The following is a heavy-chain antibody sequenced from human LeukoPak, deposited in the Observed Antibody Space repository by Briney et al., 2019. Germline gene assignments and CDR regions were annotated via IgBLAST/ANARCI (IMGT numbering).Heavy chain of an antibody. CDR3: ARGNSGYDYGLGY. V-gene: IGHV1-69*13. J-gene: IGHJ4*02. CDR1: GGTFSSYA. CDR2: IPIFGTA. D-gene: IGHD5-12*01. Sequence: ASVKVSCKASGGTFSSYAISWVRQAPGQGLEWMGGIPIFGTANYAQKFQGRVTITADESTSTAYMELSSLRSEDTAVYYCARGNSGYDYGLGYWGQGTLVTVSS.